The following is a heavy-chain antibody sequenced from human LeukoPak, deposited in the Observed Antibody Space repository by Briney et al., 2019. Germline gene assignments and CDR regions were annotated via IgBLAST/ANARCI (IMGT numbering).Heavy chain of an antibody. CDR2: IYYSGST. CDR1: GGSVSSGSYY. CDR3: ARGGGGYPFDY. V-gene: IGHV4-61*01. D-gene: IGHD3-22*01. J-gene: IGHJ4*02. Sequence: SQTLSLTCSVSGGSVSSGSYYWSWIRQPPGKGLEWIGYIYYSGSTNYNPSLKSRVTISVDTSKNQLSLKLSSVTAADTAVYYCARGGGGYPFDYWGQGALVTVSS.